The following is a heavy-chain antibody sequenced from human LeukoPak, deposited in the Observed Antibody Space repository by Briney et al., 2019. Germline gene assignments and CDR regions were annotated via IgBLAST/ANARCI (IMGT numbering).Heavy chain of an antibody. CDR1: GITVISNY. Sequence: GGSLRLSCAASGITVISNYMTWVRHAPGKGLEWVSVISSGGSTYYADSVKGRFTISRDNSKNTVYLQMNSLRAEDTAVYYCARASPADYYGMDVWGQGTTVTVSS. V-gene: IGHV3-66*01. J-gene: IGHJ6*02. CDR3: ARASPADYYGMDV. CDR2: ISSGGST. D-gene: IGHD6-6*01.